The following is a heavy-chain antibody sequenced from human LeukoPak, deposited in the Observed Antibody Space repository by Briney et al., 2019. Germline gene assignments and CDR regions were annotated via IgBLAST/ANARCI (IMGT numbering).Heavy chain of an antibody. CDR3: ARHGSARSPLGP. D-gene: IGHD3-10*01. V-gene: IGHV4-4*09. CDR1: GGSISSYY. J-gene: IGHJ5*02. Sequence: SETLSLTCTVSGGSISSYYWSWIRQPPGKGLEWIGYIYTSGSTNYNPSLKSRVTISVDTSKNQFSLKLSSVTAADTAVYYCARHGSARSPLGPWGQGTLVTVSS. CDR2: IYTSGST.